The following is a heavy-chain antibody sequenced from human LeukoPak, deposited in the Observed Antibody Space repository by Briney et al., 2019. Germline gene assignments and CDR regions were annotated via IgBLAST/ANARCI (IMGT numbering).Heavy chain of an antibody. CDR2: INGRSSVI. D-gene: IGHD3-10*01. Sequence: GGSLRLSCAASGVSFSTYSMSWVRQAPGKGLEWISYINGRSSVIYYVDSVKGRFTVSRDNDKTSMYLQMTSLRVDDTAVYYCAKTGGYSGGMDVWGRGTTVTVSS. J-gene: IGHJ6*02. CDR1: GVSFSTYS. V-gene: IGHV3-48*01. CDR3: AKTGGYSGGMDV.